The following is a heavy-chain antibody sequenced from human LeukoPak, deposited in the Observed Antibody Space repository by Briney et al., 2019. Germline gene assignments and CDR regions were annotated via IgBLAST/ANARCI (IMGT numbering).Heavy chain of an antibody. CDR3: AKDEGGDSSGYYYRGTAFDI. J-gene: IGHJ3*02. V-gene: IGHV3-23*01. CDR1: GFTFSSYA. CDR2: ISGSGGST. D-gene: IGHD3-22*01. Sequence: QPGGSLRLSCPASGFTFSSYAMSWVRQAPGKGLEWVSAISGSGGSTYYADSVKGRFTISRDNSKNTLYLQMNSLRAEDTAVYYCAKDEGGDSSGYYYRGTAFDIWGQGTMVTVSS.